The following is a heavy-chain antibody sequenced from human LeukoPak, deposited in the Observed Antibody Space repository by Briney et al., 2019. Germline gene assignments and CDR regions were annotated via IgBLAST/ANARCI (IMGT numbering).Heavy chain of an antibody. CDR2: IKQDGSEK. Sequence: GGSLRLSCAASGFTFSSYWMSWVRQAPGKGLEWVANIKQDGSEKYYVDSVKGRFTISRDNAKNSLYLQMNSLRAEDTAVYYCARDSVTVTTYYYYYYMDVWGKGTTVTVSS. CDR3: ARDSVTVTTYYYYYYMDV. D-gene: IGHD4-17*01. CDR1: GFTFSSYW. V-gene: IGHV3-7*01. J-gene: IGHJ6*03.